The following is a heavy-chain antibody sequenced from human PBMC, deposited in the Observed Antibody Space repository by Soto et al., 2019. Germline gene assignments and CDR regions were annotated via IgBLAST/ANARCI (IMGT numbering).Heavy chain of an antibody. J-gene: IGHJ5*02. CDR3: ARGSGSSRWSALNWFDP. Sequence: QVQLVQSGAEVKKPGSSVKVSCKASGGTFSSYAISWVRQAPGQGLEWMGGIIPIFGTANYAQKFQGRVTITAAESTSTAYMELSSLRSEDTAVYYCARGSGSSRWSALNWFDPWGQGILVTVSS. CDR2: IIPIFGTA. D-gene: IGHD6-13*01. CDR1: GGTFSSYA. V-gene: IGHV1-69*01.